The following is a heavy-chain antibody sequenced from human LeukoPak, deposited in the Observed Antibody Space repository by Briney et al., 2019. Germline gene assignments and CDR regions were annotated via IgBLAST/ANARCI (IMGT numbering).Heavy chain of an antibody. Sequence: ASVKASCKVSGYTLTELSMHWVRQAPGKGLEWMGGFDPEDGETIYAQKFQGRVTLTWTTSISTAYMELSSLKSEDTAVYFCARSGPISLRFWGQGTLVTVSS. J-gene: IGHJ4*02. CDR3: ARSGPISLRF. CDR1: GYTLTELS. V-gene: IGHV1-24*01. D-gene: IGHD2/OR15-2a*01. CDR2: FDPEDGET.